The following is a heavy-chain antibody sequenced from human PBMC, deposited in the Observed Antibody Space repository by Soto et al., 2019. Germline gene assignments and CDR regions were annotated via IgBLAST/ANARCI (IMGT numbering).Heavy chain of an antibody. Sequence: PGGSLRLSCAASGFTFSSYAMHWVRQAPGKGLEWVAVISYDGSNKYYADSVKGRFTISRDNSKNTLYLQMNSLRAEDTAVYYCARGPDSGSYPLYFDYWGQGTLVTVSS. J-gene: IGHJ4*02. CDR2: ISYDGSNK. D-gene: IGHD1-26*01. CDR1: GFTFSSYA. V-gene: IGHV3-30-3*01. CDR3: ARGPDSGSYPLYFDY.